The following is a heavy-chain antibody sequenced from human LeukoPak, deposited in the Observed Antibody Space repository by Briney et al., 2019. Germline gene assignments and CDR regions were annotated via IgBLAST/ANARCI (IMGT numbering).Heavy chain of an antibody. CDR1: GGSISSFY. CDR2: IYYSGST. V-gene: IGHV4-59*01. J-gene: IGHJ4*02. D-gene: IGHD4-11*01. CDR3: ARGFYSPHY. Sequence: PSETLSLTCTVSGGSISSFYWSWIRQPPGKGPEWIGNIYYSGSTTYNPSLKSRVTISVDTSKNQFSLKLSSVTAADTAVYYCARGFYSPHYWGQGTLVSVSS.